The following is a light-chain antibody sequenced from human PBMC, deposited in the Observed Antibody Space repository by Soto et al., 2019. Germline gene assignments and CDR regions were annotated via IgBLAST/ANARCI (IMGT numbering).Light chain of an antibody. CDR2: EVS. CDR3: SSYTSSSTLEGV. Sequence: QSVLTPPASVSGSPGQSITISCTGTSSDVGGYNYVSWYQQHPGKAPKLMIYEVSNRPSGVSNRFSGSKSGNTASLTISGLQAEDEADYYCSSYTSSSTLEGVFGTGTKVTVL. J-gene: IGLJ1*01. CDR1: SSDVGGYNY. V-gene: IGLV2-14*01.